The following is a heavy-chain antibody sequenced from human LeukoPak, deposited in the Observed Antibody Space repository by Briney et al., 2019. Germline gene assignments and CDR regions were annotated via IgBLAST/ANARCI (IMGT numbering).Heavy chain of an antibody. Sequence: GGSLRLSCAASGFTVSSNYMSWVRQAPGRGLEWVSVIYSGDSTYYADSVKGRFTISRDNSKNTLYLQMNSLRAENTAVYYCARAFSSGYMGDDYWGQGTLVTVSS. D-gene: IGHD3-22*01. CDR1: GFTVSSNY. CDR2: IYSGDST. CDR3: ARAFSSGYMGDDY. J-gene: IGHJ4*02. V-gene: IGHV3-66*02.